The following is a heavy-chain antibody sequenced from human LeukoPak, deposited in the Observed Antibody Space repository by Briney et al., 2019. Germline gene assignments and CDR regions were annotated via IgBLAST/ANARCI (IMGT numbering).Heavy chain of an antibody. CDR1: GFTFSSYA. J-gene: IGHJ4*02. Sequence: PGGSLRLSCAASGFTFSSYAMSWLRQAPGKGLEWVSAISGSGGSTYYADSVKGRFTISRDNSKNTLYLQMNSLRAEDTAVYYCAKDRVIVVVTSFDYWGQGTLVTVSS. D-gene: IGHD3-22*01. CDR3: AKDRVIVVVTSFDY. CDR2: ISGSGGST. V-gene: IGHV3-23*01.